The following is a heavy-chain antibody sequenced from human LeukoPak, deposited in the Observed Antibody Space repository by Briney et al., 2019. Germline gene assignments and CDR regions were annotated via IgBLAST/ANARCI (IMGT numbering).Heavy chain of an antibody. CDR2: IYSGGST. CDR1: GFTVNINY. Sequence: GGPLTLSCAASGFTVNINYMRWARQAPGKGLEGVTDIYSGGSTYYADSVKGRFTISRDNSNNTLYLQMNSLRAEDTAVYYCARDTGFFDYWGERTLVTVSS. D-gene: IGHD2-8*02. J-gene: IGHJ4*02. CDR3: ARDTGFFDY. V-gene: IGHV3-53*01.